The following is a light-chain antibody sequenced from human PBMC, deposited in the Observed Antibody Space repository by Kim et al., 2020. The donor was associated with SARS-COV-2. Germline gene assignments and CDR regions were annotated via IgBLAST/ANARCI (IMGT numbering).Light chain of an antibody. J-gene: IGLJ3*02. CDR3: AAWDDSLSGRV. CDR2: RSN. Sequence: GQRVTISGSGSSYDLESKYVYWYQQVPGTAPKVLIYRSNQRPSGVPDRFSGSKSGASASRAISGLRSEDEADYYCAAWDDSLSGRVFGGGTKLTVL. CDR1: SYDLESKY. V-gene: IGLV1-47*01.